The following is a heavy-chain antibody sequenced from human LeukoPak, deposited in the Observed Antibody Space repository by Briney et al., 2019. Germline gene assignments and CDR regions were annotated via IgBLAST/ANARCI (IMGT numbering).Heavy chain of an antibody. Sequence: GGSLRLSCAASGFTFSSYCMSWVRQAPGKGLEWVANIKQDGSEKYYVDSVKGRFTISRDNAKNSLYLQMNSLRAEDTAVYYCARDSAGYYDSSGYLGNGFDYWGQGTLVTVSS. J-gene: IGHJ4*02. V-gene: IGHV3-7*03. CDR2: IKQDGSEK. D-gene: IGHD3-22*01. CDR1: GFTFSSYC. CDR3: ARDSAGYYDSSGYLGNGFDY.